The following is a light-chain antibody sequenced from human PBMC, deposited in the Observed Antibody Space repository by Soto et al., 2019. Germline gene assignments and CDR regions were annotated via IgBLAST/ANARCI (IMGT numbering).Light chain of an antibody. V-gene: IGLV2-14*01. Sequence: QSALTQPASVSGSPGQSITISCAGASSDVGGYNYVSWYQQHPGKAPKLMIFEVSNRPSRISNRFSGSKSGNTASLTISGLQAEDEADYYCSSYTTSSTLVIFGGGTKRTVL. CDR1: SSDVGGYNY. CDR3: SSYTTSSTLVI. J-gene: IGLJ2*01. CDR2: EVS.